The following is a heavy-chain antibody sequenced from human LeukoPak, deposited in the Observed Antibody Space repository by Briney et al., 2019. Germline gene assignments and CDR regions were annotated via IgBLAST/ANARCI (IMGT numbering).Heavy chain of an antibody. J-gene: IGHJ4*02. CDR2: INAGNGDT. V-gene: IGHV1-3*03. Sequence: ASVKVSCKASGYTFTTYAVHWVRQAPGQRLEWMGWINAGNGDTKYSQEFQGRVTITRDTSARTAYMELSSLRSEDTAVYYCARAHKSGYSSGWYLVYWGQGTLVTVSS. CDR3: ARAHKSGYSSGWYLVY. CDR1: GYTFTTYA. D-gene: IGHD6-19*01.